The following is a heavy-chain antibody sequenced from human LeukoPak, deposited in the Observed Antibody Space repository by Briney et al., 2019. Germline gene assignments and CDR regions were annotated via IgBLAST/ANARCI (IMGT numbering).Heavy chain of an antibody. Sequence: GGSLRLSCAASGFTFDDYAMHWVRQAPGKGLEWVSLISGDGGSTYYADSVKGRFTISRDNSKNSLYLQMNSLRTEDTALYYCAKEEYSSSSEYFDYWGRGTLVTVSS. CDR1: GFTFDDYA. CDR2: ISGDGGST. V-gene: IGHV3-43*02. J-gene: IGHJ4*02. CDR3: AKEEYSSSSEYFDY. D-gene: IGHD6-6*01.